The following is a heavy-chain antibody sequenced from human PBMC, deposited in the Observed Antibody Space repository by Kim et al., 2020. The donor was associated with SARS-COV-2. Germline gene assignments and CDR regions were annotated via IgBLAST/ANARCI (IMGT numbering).Heavy chain of an antibody. D-gene: IGHD3-10*01. Sequence: GGSLRLSCAASGFTFNNYAVTWVRQAPGKGLQWVSAISFSGGSTYYAESVKGRFTISRDNSKNTLYLQMNSLRAEDTAIYYCAKDGSWQPAGWFDPWGQG. CDR2: ISFSGGST. CDR3: AKDGSWQPAGWFDP. CDR1: GFTFNNYA. J-gene: IGHJ5*02. V-gene: IGHV3-23*01.